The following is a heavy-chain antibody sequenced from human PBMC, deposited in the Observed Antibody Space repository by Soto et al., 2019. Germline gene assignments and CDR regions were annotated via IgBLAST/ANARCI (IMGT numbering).Heavy chain of an antibody. CDR2: IYWDDDK. Sequence: QITLKESGPTLVKSTQTLTLTCTFSGFSLSTSGVGVGWIRQPPGKALEWLALIYWDDDKRYSPSLKSRLTITKDTSKNQVVLTMTNMDPVDTATYYCAHVDGGIAAPSFDYWGQGTLVTVSS. J-gene: IGHJ4*02. V-gene: IGHV2-5*02. CDR1: GFSLSTSGVG. CDR3: AHVDGGIAAPSFDY. D-gene: IGHD6-13*01.